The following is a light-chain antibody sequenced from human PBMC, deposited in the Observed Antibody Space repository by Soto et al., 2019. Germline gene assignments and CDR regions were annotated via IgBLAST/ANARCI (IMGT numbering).Light chain of an antibody. CDR3: QQSDSYPYT. CDR1: QSITNY. V-gene: IGKV1-39*01. CDR2: AAS. J-gene: IGKJ2*01. Sequence: DIQMTQSPSSLSLSVGDRVTITYRASQSITNYLNWYQQKPGKAPKLLVYAASSLQSGVPSRFSANGSGTDFTLTISSLQPEDFASYYCQQSDSYPYTFGQGTKLEIK.